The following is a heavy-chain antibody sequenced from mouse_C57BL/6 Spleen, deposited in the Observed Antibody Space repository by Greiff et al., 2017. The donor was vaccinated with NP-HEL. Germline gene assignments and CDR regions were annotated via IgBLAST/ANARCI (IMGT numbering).Heavy chain of an antibody. CDR1: GYTFTSYW. D-gene: IGHD1-1*01. CDR3: ARSRDYGSSYAMDY. J-gene: IGHJ4*01. CDR2: IHPNSGST. V-gene: IGHV1-64*01. Sequence: QVQLQQPGAELVKPGASVKLSCKASGYTFTSYWMHWVKQRPGQGLEWIGMIHPNSGSTNYNEKFKSKATLTVDKSSSTAYMQLSSLSSEDSAVYYCARSRDYGSSYAMDYWGQGTSVTVSS.